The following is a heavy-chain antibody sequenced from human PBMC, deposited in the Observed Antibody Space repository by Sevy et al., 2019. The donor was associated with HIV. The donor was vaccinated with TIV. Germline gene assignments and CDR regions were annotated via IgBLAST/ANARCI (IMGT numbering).Heavy chain of an antibody. CDR1: GLSVSDNY. D-gene: IGHD1-26*01. Sequence: GGSLRLSCAASGLSVSDNYMNWVRQAPGKGLEWVSSISSSSNYIYYADSVKGRFTISRDNAKNSLYLQMNSLRAEDTAVYYCARVYSGYYNSWGQGTLVTVSS. V-gene: IGHV3-21*01. CDR2: ISSSSNYI. J-gene: IGHJ4*02. CDR3: ARVYSGYYNS.